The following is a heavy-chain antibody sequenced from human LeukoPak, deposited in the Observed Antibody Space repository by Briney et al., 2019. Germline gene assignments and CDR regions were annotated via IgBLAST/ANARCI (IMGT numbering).Heavy chain of an antibody. CDR3: ARDDRSCSSTSCYPHYCYYMDV. Sequence: SETLSLTCTVSGGSISSSSYYWGWIRQPPGKGLEWIGSIYHSGSTYYNPSLKSRVTISVDTSKNQFSLKLSSVTAADTAVYYCARDDRSCSSTSCYPHYCYYMDVWGKGTTVTVSS. V-gene: IGHV4-39*07. CDR2: IYHSGST. CDR1: GGSISSSSYY. D-gene: IGHD2-2*01. J-gene: IGHJ6*03.